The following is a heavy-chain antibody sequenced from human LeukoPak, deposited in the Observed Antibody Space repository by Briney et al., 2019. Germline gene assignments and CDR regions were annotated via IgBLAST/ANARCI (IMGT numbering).Heavy chain of an antibody. D-gene: IGHD4-17*01. CDR2: ISYDGSNK. CDR1: GFTFSSYG. Sequence: TGGSLRLSCAASGFTFSSYGMHWVRQAPGKGLEWVAVISYDGSNKYYADSVKGRFTISRDNAKNSLYLQMNSLRAEDTAVYYCAREATMITVNPIDYWGQGTLVTVSS. CDR3: AREATMITVNPIDY. J-gene: IGHJ4*02. V-gene: IGHV3-30*03.